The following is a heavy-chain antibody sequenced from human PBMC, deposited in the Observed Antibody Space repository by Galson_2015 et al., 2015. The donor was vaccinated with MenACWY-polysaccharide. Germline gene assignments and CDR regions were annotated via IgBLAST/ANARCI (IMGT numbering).Heavy chain of an antibody. V-gene: IGHV4-39*01. D-gene: IGHD5-12*01. CDR1: GGSISSSSYY. CDR3: ARQGGSGRSHDY. CDR2: IYYGGST. J-gene: IGHJ4*02. Sequence: SETLSLTCTVSGGSISSSSYYWGWLRQPPGKGLEWIGTIYYGGSTYYNPSLKSRVTISVDTSKNQFSLKLTSVTAADTAVCYCARQGGSGRSHDYWGQGTLVTVSS.